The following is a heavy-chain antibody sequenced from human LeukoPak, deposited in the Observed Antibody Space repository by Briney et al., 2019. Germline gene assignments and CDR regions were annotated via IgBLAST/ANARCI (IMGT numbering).Heavy chain of an antibody. J-gene: IGHJ3*02. Sequence: ASVKVSCKTSGYTLTSYGISWVRQAPGQGLEWMGWISAYNGNTNYAQKLQGRVTMTTDTSTSTAYMELRSLRSDDTAVYYCARAPVIVVVPAAIDALDIWGQGTMVTVSS. CDR1: GYTLTSYG. V-gene: IGHV1-18*01. D-gene: IGHD2-2*01. CDR2: ISAYNGNT. CDR3: ARAPVIVVVPAAIDALDI.